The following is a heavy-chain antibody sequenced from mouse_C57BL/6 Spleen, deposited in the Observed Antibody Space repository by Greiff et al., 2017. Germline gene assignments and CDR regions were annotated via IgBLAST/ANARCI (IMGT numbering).Heavy chain of an antibody. CDR2: IYPGDGDT. CDR3: ARGIYYGNLAWFAY. D-gene: IGHD2-1*01. CDR1: GYAFSSSW. Sequence: QVQLKQSGPELVKPGASVKISCKASGYAFSSSWMNWVKQRPGKGLEWIGRIYPGDGDTNYNGKFKGKATLTVDKSSSTAYMQLSSLTSEDSAVYYCARGIYYGNLAWFAYWGQGTLVTVSA. V-gene: IGHV1-82*01. J-gene: IGHJ3*01.